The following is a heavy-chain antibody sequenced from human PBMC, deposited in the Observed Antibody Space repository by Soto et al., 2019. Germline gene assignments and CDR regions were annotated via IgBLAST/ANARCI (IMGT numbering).Heavy chain of an antibody. CDR1: SDSISSYY. J-gene: IGHJ4*02. V-gene: IGHV4-59*08. CDR3: ARAVGDPLYYLDY. Sequence: QVQLQESGPGLVRTSETLSLTCTVSSDSISSYYWIWIRQSPGKGLEWIGYTDYSGNTNYNPSLKSRVTISGDTSKSQFSLRLSSVTAADTAVYYCARAVGDPLYYLDYWGQGTLVTVSS. CDR2: TDYSGNT. D-gene: IGHD6-19*01.